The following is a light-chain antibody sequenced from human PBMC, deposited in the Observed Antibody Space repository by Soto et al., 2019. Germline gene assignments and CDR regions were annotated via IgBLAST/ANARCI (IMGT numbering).Light chain of an antibody. CDR3: SSYTSSTTLYV. CDR2: DVS. Sequence: QSVLTQPASVSGSPGQSITMSCTGASSDVGNYSYVSWYQQHPGKAPKLIIYDVSNRPSGVSNRFSGSKSGNTASLTISGLQAEDEADYYCSSYTSSTTLYVFGTGTKVTVL. V-gene: IGLV2-14*03. CDR1: SSDVGNYSY. J-gene: IGLJ1*01.